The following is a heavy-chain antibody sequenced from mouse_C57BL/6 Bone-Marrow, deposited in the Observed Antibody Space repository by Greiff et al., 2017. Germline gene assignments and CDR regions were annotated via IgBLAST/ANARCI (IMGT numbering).Heavy chain of an antibody. CDR1: GYAFSSSW. D-gene: IGHD3-3*01. Sequence: QESGPELVKPGASVKISCKASGYAFSSSWMNWVKQRPGKGLEWIGRIYPGDGDTNYNGKFKGKATLTADKSSSTAYMQLSSLTSEDSAVYFCAKGPFDYWGQGTTLTVSS. V-gene: IGHV1-82*01. CDR2: IYPGDGDT. CDR3: AKGPFDY. J-gene: IGHJ2*01.